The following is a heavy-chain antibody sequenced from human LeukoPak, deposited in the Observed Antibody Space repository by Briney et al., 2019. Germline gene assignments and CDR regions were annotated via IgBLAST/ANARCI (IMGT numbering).Heavy chain of an antibody. CDR3: ARPKLRYGGNYDY. CDR2: ISSSGSTI. D-gene: IGHD4-23*01. Sequence: PGGSLRLSCAASGFAFSSYEMNWVRQAPGKGLEWVSYISSSGSTIYYADSVKGRFTISRDNAKNSLYLQMNSLRAEDTAVYYCARPKLRYGGNYDYWGQGTLVTVSS. J-gene: IGHJ4*02. V-gene: IGHV3-48*03. CDR1: GFAFSSYE.